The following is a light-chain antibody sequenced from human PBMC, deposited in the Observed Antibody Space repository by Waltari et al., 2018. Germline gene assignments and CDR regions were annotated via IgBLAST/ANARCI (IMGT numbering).Light chain of an antibody. CDR2: WAS. J-gene: IGKJ1*01. CDR3: QQYYSTPQT. CDR1: PTISYTSNNKNY. V-gene: IGKV4-1*01. Sequence: DIVMTQSPDSLAVSLGERATINCKSSPTISYTSNNKNYLAWYQHKPGQPPKLLIYWASTREYGVPGRFSGSGSGTDFTLTISSLQAEDVALYYCQQYYSTPQTFGQGTKVEIK.